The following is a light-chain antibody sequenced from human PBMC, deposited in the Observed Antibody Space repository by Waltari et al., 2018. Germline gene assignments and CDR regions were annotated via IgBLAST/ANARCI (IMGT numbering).Light chain of an antibody. CDR3: QQYYSTPYT. V-gene: IGKV4-1*01. Sequence: DIVMTQSPDPLAVSLGERATLNCNSSQSVLYSSNNKNYLAWYQQKPGQPPKLLIYWASTRESGVPDRFSGSGSGTDFTLTISSLQAEDVAVYYCQQYYSTPYTFGQGTKLEIK. CDR2: WAS. CDR1: QSVLYSSNNKNY. J-gene: IGKJ2*01.